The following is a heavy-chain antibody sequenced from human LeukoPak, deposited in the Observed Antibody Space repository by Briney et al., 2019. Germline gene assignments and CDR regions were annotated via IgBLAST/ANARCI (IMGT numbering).Heavy chain of an antibody. CDR3: ARRYYDFWSGDHYYGMDV. Sequence: GESLKISCKGSGYSFTSYWIGWVRQMPGKGLEWMGIIYPGDSDTRYSPSFQGQVTISADKSISTACLQWSSLKASDTAMYYCARRYYDFWSGDHYYGMDVWGQGTTVTVSS. V-gene: IGHV5-51*01. CDR1: GYSFTSYW. D-gene: IGHD3-3*01. J-gene: IGHJ6*02. CDR2: IYPGDSDT.